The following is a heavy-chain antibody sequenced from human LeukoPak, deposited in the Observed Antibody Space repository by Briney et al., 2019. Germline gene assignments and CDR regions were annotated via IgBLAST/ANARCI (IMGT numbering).Heavy chain of an antibody. V-gene: IGHV4-34*01. CDR2: INHSGST. D-gene: IGHD3-22*01. CDR3: ARGSVDDSSGYYPSADDAFDI. J-gene: IGHJ3*02. CDR1: GGSFSGYY. Sequence: SETLSLTCAVYGGSFSGYYWSWIRQPPGKGLEWIGEINHSGSTNYNPSLKSRVTISVDTSKNQFSLKLSSVTAADTAVYYCARGSVDDSSGYYPSADDAFDIWGQGTMVTVSS.